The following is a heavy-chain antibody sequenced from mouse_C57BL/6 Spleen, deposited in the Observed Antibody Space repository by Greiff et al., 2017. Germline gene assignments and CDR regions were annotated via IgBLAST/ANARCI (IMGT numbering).Heavy chain of an antibody. CDR3: AKIRGYYGKDAMDY. V-gene: IGHV2-5*01. D-gene: IGHD1-1*01. CDR1: GFSLTSYG. CDR2: IWRGGST. Sequence: VKLMESGPGLVQPSQSLSITCTVSGFSLTSYGVHWVRQSPGKGLEWLGVIWRGGSTDYNAAFMSRLSITKDNSKSQVFFKMNSLQADDTAIYYCAKIRGYYGKDAMDYWGQGTSVTVSS. J-gene: IGHJ4*01.